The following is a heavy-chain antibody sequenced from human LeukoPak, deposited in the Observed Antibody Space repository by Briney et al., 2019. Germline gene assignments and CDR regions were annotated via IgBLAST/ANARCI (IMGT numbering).Heavy chain of an antibody. CDR2: INSGGSII. J-gene: IGHJ4*02. CDR3: ARAYYYDSSIDY. V-gene: IGHV3-48*03. D-gene: IGHD3-22*01. CDR1: GFTFSNYE. Sequence: GGSLRLSCAASGFTFSNYEMNWLRQAPGKGLEWVSYINSGGSIIYYTDSVKGRFTISRDNAKNSLYLQMNSLRAEDTAVYYCARAYYYDSSIDYWGQGTLVTVSS.